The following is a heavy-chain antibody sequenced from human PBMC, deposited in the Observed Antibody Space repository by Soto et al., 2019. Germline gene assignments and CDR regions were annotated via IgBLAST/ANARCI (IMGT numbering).Heavy chain of an antibody. D-gene: IGHD4-17*01. CDR2: INPSGST. Sequence: SETLSLTCAVYGGSFTGYYWSWIRQPAGKGLEWIGEINPSGSTNYNPSLKSRVTISVDTSKNQFSLKLSSVTAADTAVYYCARGIRNDYGDYSNWLDPWGQGTLVTVSS. V-gene: IGHV4-34*01. CDR3: ARGIRNDYGDYSNWLDP. J-gene: IGHJ5*02. CDR1: GGSFTGYY.